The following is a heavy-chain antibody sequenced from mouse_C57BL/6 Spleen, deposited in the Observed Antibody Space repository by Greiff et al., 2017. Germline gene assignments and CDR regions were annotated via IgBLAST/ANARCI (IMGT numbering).Heavy chain of an antibody. J-gene: IGHJ2*01. CDR2: IDPSDSYT. CDR1: GYTFTSYW. CDR3: AAYGSHFDY. V-gene: IGHV1-69*01. D-gene: IGHD1-1*01. Sequence: QVQLQQPGAELVMPGASVKLSCKASGYTFTSYWMHWVKQRPGQGLEWIGEIDPSDSYTNYNQKFKGKSTLTVDKSSSTAYMQISSLTSEDSAVYYCAAYGSHFDYWGQGTTRTVSS.